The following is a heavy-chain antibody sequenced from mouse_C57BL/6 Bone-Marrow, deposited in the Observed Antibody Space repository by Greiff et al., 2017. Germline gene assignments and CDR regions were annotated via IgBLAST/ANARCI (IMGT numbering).Heavy chain of an antibody. CDR3: TSSDYGGFAY. CDR1: GYTFSSYY. Sequence: VQLQQSGAGLVKPGASVKLSCKASGYTFSSYYIHWVKQRPGQGLEWVGGIIPSNGETNFNENFKSQAILTADKYSSTTYMELSSLTSEDSAFYNCTSSDYGGFAYWGQGTLVTVSA. CDR2: IIPSNGET. D-gene: IGHD1-1*02. V-gene: IGHV1S81*02. J-gene: IGHJ3*01.